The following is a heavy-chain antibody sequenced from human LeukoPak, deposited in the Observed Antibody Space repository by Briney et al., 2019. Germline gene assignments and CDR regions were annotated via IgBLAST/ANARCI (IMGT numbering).Heavy chain of an antibody. CDR2: LSHAGGST. CDR3: ARATGDPYAFDI. J-gene: IGHJ3*02. Sequence: PGGSLRLSCVTSGFTFSSYVMSWVRQAPGKGLEWVSALSHAGGSTYYADSVKGRFIISRDNSKNTLYLQMNSLRAEDTAVYYCARATGDPYAFDIWGQGTMVTVSS. D-gene: IGHD7-27*01. CDR1: GFTFSSYV. V-gene: IGHV3-23*01.